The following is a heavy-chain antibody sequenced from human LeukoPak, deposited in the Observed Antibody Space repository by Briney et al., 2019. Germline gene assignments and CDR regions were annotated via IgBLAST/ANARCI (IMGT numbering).Heavy chain of an antibody. CDR1: GFTFSTYA. CDR3: AKARGIVAAGTYYYGMDV. CDR2: ISGSGGTT. Sequence: PGGSLRLTCAASGFTFSTYAMSWVRQAPGKGLEWVSAISGSGGTTYYADSVKGRFTISRDNSKNTLYLQMNSLRAEDTAVYYCAKARGIVAAGTYYYGMDVWGQGTTVTVSS. J-gene: IGHJ6*02. V-gene: IGHV3-23*01. D-gene: IGHD6-13*01.